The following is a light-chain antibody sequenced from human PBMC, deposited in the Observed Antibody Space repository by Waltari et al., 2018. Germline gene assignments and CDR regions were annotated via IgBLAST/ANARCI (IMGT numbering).Light chain of an antibody. CDR1: STEVWSYTP. CDR2: EGS. J-gene: IGLJ1*01. CDR3: CSYAGSSTYV. V-gene: IGLV2-23*01. Sequence: SALTQPASVSGSPGQSITIPCTDTSTEVWSYTPDCWYQQHQGKPPKLMIYEGSKRPSGVSHRFSGSKSGNTASLTISGLQAEDEADYYCCSYAGSSTYVFGTGTKVTVL.